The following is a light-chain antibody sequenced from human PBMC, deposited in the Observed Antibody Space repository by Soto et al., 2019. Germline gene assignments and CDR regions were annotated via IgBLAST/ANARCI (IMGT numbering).Light chain of an antibody. V-gene: IGKV3-15*01. CDR1: QSVSSN. J-gene: IGKJ4*01. CDR3: QQYNNWPPLT. Sequence: IVMTQSPSTLSVSQGERATLSCRASQSVSSNLAWYQQKPGQAPRLLIYGASTRATGITARFSGSGSGTEFTITISSLQSEDFAVYYWQQYNNWPPLTLGGGTKVEIK. CDR2: GAS.